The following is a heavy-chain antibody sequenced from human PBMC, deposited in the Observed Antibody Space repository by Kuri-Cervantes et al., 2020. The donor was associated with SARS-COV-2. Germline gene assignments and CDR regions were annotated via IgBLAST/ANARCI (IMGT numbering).Heavy chain of an antibody. D-gene: IGHD1-7*01. J-gene: IGHJ5*02. V-gene: IGHV3-21*01. CDR3: AGTGTTVIRWFDP. CDR2: MSGSSGYI. CDR1: GFNLSSYT. Sequence: GESLKISCAASGFNLSSYTITWVRQAPGKGLEWVSSMSGSSGYISYADSLRGRFTISRDNAKNSLYLQMNSLRAEDTAVYYCAGTGTTVIRWFDPWGQGTLVTVSS.